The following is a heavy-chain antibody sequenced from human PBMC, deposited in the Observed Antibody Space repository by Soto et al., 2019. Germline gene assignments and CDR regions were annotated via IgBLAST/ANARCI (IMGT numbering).Heavy chain of an antibody. Sequence: PWWSLRLSCSASVFTFSSYSMNWVRQAPGKGLEWVSSISSSSSYMYYADSVKGRFTISRDNAKNSLYLQMNSLRAEDTAVYYCARARARGYWGQGTLVTVSS. CDR2: ISSSSSYM. V-gene: IGHV3-21*01. CDR1: VFTFSSYS. CDR3: ARARARGY. D-gene: IGHD3-10*01. J-gene: IGHJ4*02.